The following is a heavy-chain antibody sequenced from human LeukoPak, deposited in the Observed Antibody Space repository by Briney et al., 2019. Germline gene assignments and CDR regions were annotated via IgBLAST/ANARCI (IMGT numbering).Heavy chain of an antibody. Sequence: GASVTVSCTASGYTFTGYYMHWVRQAPGQGLEWMGWINPNSGGTNYAQKFQGWVTMTRDTSTSTVYMELSSLRSEDTAVYYCALVGDTGSVDYWGQGTLVTVSS. D-gene: IGHD1-26*01. J-gene: IGHJ4*02. CDR2: INPNSGGT. CDR1: GYTFTGYY. CDR3: ALVGDTGSVDY. V-gene: IGHV1-2*04.